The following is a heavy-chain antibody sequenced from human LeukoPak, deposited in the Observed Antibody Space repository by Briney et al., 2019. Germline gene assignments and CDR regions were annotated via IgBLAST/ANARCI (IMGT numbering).Heavy chain of an antibody. Sequence: SVKVSCKASGGTFSSYAISWVRQAPGQGLEWMGGIIPIFGTANYAQKFQGRVTITADKSTSTAYMELSSLRAEDTALYYCAKDIVTYYYGSGRSYYYYYMDVWGKGTTVTISS. V-gene: IGHV1-69*06. CDR1: GGTFSSYA. D-gene: IGHD3-10*01. J-gene: IGHJ6*03. CDR3: AKDIVTYYYGSGRSYYYYYMDV. CDR2: IIPIFGTA.